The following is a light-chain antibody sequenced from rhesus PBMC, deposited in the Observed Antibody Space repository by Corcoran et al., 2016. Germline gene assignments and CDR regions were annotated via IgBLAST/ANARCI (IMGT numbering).Light chain of an antibody. CDR3: QHNDGTPLT. CDR2: KAS. V-gene: IGKV1-74*01. CDR1: ENVNNY. Sequence: DIQMTQSPSSLSASVGDRVTITCRISENVNNYLNWYTQKPGKAPKRLIYKASTLQSGVPSRFSGSGSGTDYTFTISSLQSEDVATYYCQHNDGTPLTFGGGTKVEIK. J-gene: IGKJ4*01.